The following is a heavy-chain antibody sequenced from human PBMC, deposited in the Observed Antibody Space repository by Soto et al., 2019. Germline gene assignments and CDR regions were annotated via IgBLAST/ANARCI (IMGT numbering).Heavy chain of an antibody. CDR1: GGSISSYY. V-gene: IGHV4-59*08. CDR3: ARRSGLYSSGWSLRNAFDI. Sequence: TSETLSLTCTVSGGSISSYYWSWIRQPPGKGLEWIGYIYYSGSTNYNPSLKSRVTISVDTSKNQFSLKLSSVTAADTAVYYCARRSGLYSSGWSLRNAFDIWGQGTMVTVSS. J-gene: IGHJ3*02. D-gene: IGHD6-19*01. CDR2: IYYSGST.